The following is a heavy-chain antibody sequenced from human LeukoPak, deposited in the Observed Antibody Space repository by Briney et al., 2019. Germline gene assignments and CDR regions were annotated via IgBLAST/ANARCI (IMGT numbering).Heavy chain of an antibody. Sequence: PGGSLRLSCSASGFTFGDYALSWFRQAPGKGLEWVGFIRSKAYGGTTEYAASVEGRFIISRDDSKSIAYLQMNSLKTEDTAVYFCTRVYYEPSVYITMGPWGQGTLVTVSS. CDR3: TRVYYEPSVYITMGP. V-gene: IGHV3-49*03. CDR2: IRSKAYGGTT. D-gene: IGHD3-22*01. CDR1: GFTFGDYA. J-gene: IGHJ4*02.